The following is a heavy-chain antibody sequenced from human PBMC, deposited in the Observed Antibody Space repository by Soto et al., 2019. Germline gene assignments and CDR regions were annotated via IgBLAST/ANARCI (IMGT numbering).Heavy chain of an antibody. CDR3: PSPASRFSPSYYGMDV. Sequence: ASVKVSCKASGGTFSSYASSWVRQAPGQGLEGRGGIIPIFGTANYAQNFQGRVTITADKSTSTAYMELTSVRSEDTGVYYCPSPASRFSPSYYGMDVWGQGTTVTVSS. D-gene: IGHD3-16*01. J-gene: IGHJ6*02. CDR1: GGTFSSYA. CDR2: IIPIFGTA. V-gene: IGHV1-69*06.